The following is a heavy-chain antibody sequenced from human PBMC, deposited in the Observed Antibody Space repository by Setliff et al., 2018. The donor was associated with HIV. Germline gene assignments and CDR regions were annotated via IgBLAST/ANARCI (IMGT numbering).Heavy chain of an antibody. D-gene: IGHD2-21*01. V-gene: IGHV4-31*03. J-gene: IGHJ4*02. Sequence: LSLTCTVSGGSVSSGGYYWSWIRQHPGRGPEWMGHIYYRGSTYDNPSLKSRFSISIDTSKNRFSLEVESVTAADTAVYYCARGAYPREFYFDSWGQGRLVTVSS. CDR3: ARGAYPREFYFDS. CDR2: IYYRGST. CDR1: GGSVSSGGYY.